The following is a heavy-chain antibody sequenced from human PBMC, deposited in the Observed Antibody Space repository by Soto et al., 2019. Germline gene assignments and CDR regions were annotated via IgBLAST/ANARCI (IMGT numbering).Heavy chain of an antibody. CDR2: AHTSGTV. Sequence: SETLSPTCAVSGALISNGFLWGWGRQPPGKGLEWIGEAHTSGTVNYNPSFAGRATISVDKSKNQLSLNLNSLTAADTAVFFCARHVGVAGTRGFDYWGQGILVTVSS. CDR3: ARHVGVAGTRGFDY. CDR1: GALISNGFL. D-gene: IGHD6-19*01. V-gene: IGHV4-4*02. J-gene: IGHJ4*02.